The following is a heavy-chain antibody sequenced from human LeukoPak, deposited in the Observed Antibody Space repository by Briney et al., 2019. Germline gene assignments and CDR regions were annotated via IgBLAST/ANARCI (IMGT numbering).Heavy chain of an antibody. Sequence: ASVKVSCKDSGYTFTSYDINWVRQATGQGPEWMGWMNPSGGHTNYAQSLQGRVTMTRNTSTSTAYMDLSSLRSEDTAVYYCTRRSVAGTFDYWGQGTLVTVSS. CDR1: GYTFTSYD. D-gene: IGHD6-19*01. CDR2: MNPSGGHT. V-gene: IGHV1-8*01. CDR3: TRRSVAGTFDY. J-gene: IGHJ4*02.